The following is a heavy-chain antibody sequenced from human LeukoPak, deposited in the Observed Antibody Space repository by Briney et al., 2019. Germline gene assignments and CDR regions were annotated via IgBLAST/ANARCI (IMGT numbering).Heavy chain of an antibody. J-gene: IGHJ3*02. V-gene: IGHV4-34*01. D-gene: IGHD3-3*01. CDR3: ARGPGYDFWSGYYSNRDAFDI. CDR2: INHSGST. Sequence: SETLSLTCAVYGGSFSGYYWSWIRHPPGKGLEWIGEINHSGSTNYNPSLKSRVTISVDTSKNQFSLKLSSVTAADTAVYYCARGPGYDFWSGYYSNRDAFDIWGQGTMVTVSS. CDR1: GGSFSGYY.